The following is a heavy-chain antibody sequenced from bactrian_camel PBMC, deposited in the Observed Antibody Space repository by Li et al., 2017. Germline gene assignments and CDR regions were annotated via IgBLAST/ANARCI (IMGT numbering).Heavy chain of an antibody. CDR3: AEGRGSRGEHCYSLNY. Sequence: HVQLVESGGGSVQAGGSLRLSCTGSGDGIAVRDMGWFRQAPGKGLEWVSSILSDGSNTVYADSAEGRFTISRDSAKNTVYLRMNNLQPEDTATYYCAEGRGSRGEHCYSLNYWGQGTQVTVS. CDR1: GDGIAVRD. CDR2: ILSDGSNT. V-gene: IGHV3-2*01. D-gene: IGHD6*01. J-gene: IGHJ4*01.